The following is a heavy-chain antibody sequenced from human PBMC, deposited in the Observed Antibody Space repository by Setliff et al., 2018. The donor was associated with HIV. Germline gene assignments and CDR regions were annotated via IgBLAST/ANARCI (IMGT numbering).Heavy chain of an antibody. CDR3: ARDLPLPGIAVAASMGRDYYYSMDV. CDR2: IHTNTGSP. CDR1: GYSFTNYA. D-gene: IGHD6-19*01. J-gene: IGHJ6*02. V-gene: IGHV7-4-1*02. Sequence: ASVKVSCKASGYSFTNYAINWLRQAPGRGLEWMGWIHTNTGSPTYAQGLTGRFVFSLDTSVNTAYLQVSSLETEDTAVYYCARDLPLPGIAVAASMGRDYYYSMDVWGQGTTVTVSS.